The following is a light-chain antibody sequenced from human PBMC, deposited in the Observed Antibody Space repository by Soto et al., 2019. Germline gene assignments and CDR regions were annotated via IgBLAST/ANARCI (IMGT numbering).Light chain of an antibody. Sequence: EIVLTQSPATLSLSPGERATLSCRASQSVSSYLAWYQQKPGQAPRLLISGSSIRATGIPARFSGSGSGANFTLTISSLEPEDFAVFYCQQYGSSPFTFGPGTKVDIK. CDR3: QQYGSSPFT. CDR1: QSVSSY. CDR2: GSS. J-gene: IGKJ3*01. V-gene: IGKV3-11*01.